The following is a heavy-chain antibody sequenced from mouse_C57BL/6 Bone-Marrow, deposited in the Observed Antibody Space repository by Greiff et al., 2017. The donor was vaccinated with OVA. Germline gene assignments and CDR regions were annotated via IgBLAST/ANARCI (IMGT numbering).Heavy chain of an antibody. D-gene: IGHD3-1*01. CDR3: TKGYDDY. Sequence: EVQLQESGAELVRPGASVKLSCTASGFNIKDDYMHWVKQRPEQGLEWIGWIDPENGDTEYASKFQGKATITTDTSSNTAYLQLSSLTSEDTPVYYCTKGYDDYWGQGTTLTVSS. V-gene: IGHV14-4*01. CDR1: GFNIKDDY. J-gene: IGHJ2*01. CDR2: IDPENGDT.